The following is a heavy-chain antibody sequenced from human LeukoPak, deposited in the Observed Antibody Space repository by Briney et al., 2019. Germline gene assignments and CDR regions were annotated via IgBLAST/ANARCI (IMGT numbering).Heavy chain of an antibody. V-gene: IGHV4-34*01. CDR3: ARGPFIGYYDSSGYDDY. J-gene: IGHJ4*02. CDR1: GGSFSGYY. CDR2: ISHSGST. Sequence: SETLSLTCAVYGGSFSGYYWSWIRQPPGKGLEWIGEISHSGSTNYNPSLKSRVTISVDTSKNQFSLKLSSVTAADTAVYYCARGPFIGYYDSSGYDDYWGQGTLVTVSS. D-gene: IGHD3-22*01.